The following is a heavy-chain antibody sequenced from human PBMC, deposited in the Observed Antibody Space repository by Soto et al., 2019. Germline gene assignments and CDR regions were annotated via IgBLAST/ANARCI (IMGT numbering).Heavy chain of an antibody. CDR2: ISYDGSNK. CDR3: ARTTAVAGTPEFDY. V-gene: IGHV3-30*09. Sequence: CLSLSCAASGFTFSSFSLHWVRQAPGKGLEWLALISYDGSNKYNADSVKGRFAISRDNSKNTPYLQVNSLRPEDTAVYYCARTTAVAGTPEFDYWGQGTLVTVSS. D-gene: IGHD6-19*01. J-gene: IGHJ4*02. CDR1: GFTFSSFS.